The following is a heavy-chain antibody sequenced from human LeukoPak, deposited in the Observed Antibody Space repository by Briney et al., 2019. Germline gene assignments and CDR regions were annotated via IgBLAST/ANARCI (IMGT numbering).Heavy chain of an antibody. CDR2: INSDGSST. CDR3: VGGHADLPTVY. J-gene: IGHJ4*02. CDR1: GFTFSNYW. D-gene: IGHD1-26*01. Sequence: PGGSLRLSCAASGFTFSNYWMHWVRQAPGKGLVWVSSINSDGSSTRYADSVKGRFTISRDNSKNSLYLQMNSLRTEDTALYYWVGGHADLPTVYGGQGTLVTVSS. V-gene: IGHV3-74*01.